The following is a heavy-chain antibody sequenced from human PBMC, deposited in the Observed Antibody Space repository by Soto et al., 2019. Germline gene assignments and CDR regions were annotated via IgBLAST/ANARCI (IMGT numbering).Heavy chain of an antibody. D-gene: IGHD3-16*01. CDR2: ILPVFRTP. J-gene: IGHJ6*02. V-gene: IGHV1-69*06. Sequence: QVHLVQSGPEVRKPGSSVKVSCKASGGTFGDYGIDWVRQAPGHGLEWMGGILPVFRTPRNAQKFEGRVSVTVTKVTITAIMELNSLRPEDTATYYGERDDRGGGMDVWGQGTTVIVSS. CDR1: GGTFGDYG. CDR3: ERDDRGGGMDV.